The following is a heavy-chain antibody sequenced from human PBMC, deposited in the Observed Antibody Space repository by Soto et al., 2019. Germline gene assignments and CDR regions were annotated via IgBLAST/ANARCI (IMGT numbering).Heavy chain of an antibody. CDR2: ISGRVGST. Sequence: EVQLLESGGGLVQPGGSLRLSCVGSGFTFSDHGMSWVRQAPGKGLEWVSAISGRVGSTFYADSVKGRFTISRDNSRNTLYLQMNSLRDEDTAVYYCAKDRTIAARNYDEWGQGVLVTVSS. J-gene: IGHJ4*02. CDR1: GFTFSDHG. V-gene: IGHV3-23*01. CDR3: AKDRTIAARNYDE. D-gene: IGHD6-6*01.